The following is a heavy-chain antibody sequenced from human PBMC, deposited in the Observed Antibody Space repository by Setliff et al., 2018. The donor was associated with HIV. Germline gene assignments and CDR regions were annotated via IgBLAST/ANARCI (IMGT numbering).Heavy chain of an antibody. CDR1: GFTFSTYS. J-gene: IGHJ3*01. D-gene: IGHD2-2*01. V-gene: IGHV3-21*01. Sequence: GGSLRLSCAASGFTFSTYSMNWVRQAPGKGLEWVSSISSSSSYIYYADSMKGRFTISRDNARNSLYLEMNSLRAEDTAVYYCARSRSTRDAFDLWGQGTMVTVSS. CDR3: ARSRSTRDAFDL. CDR2: ISSSSSYI.